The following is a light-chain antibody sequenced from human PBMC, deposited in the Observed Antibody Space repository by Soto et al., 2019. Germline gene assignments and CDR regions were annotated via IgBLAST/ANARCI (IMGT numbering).Light chain of an antibody. CDR2: DVN. V-gene: IGLV2-14*01. CDR1: SSDVGGYNY. J-gene: IGLJ1*01. CDR3: SSYTSSSTRV. Sequence: QSALTQPASVSGSPGQSITISCTGTSSDVGGYNYVSWYQQNPGKAPKLLIYDVNNRPSGVSYRSSGSKSGNTASLTISGLQAEDEADYYCSSYTSSSTRVFGTGTKVTVL.